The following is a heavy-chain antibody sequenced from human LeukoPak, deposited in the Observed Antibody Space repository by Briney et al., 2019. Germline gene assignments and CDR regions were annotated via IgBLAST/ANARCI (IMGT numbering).Heavy chain of an antibody. V-gene: IGHV4-59*01. CDR3: ASAPRWNYSFDY. CDR2: FYYSGST. J-gene: IGHJ4*02. Sequence: SETLSLTCTVSGGSISSYYWSWIRQPPGKGLEWIGYFYYSGSTNYNPSLKSRVTISVDTSKNQFSLKLSSVTAADTAVYYCASAPRWNYSFDYWGQGTLVTVSS. CDR1: GGSISSYY. D-gene: IGHD1-7*01.